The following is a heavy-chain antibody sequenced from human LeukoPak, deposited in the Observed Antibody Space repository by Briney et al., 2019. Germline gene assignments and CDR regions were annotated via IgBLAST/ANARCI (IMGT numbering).Heavy chain of an antibody. Sequence: GRSLRLSCAASGFTFDDYAMHWVRQAPGKGLKWVSGISWNSGSIGYADSVKGRFTISRDNAKNSLYLQMNSLRAEDTALYYCAKALYYDSSGNAPVDYWGQGTLVTVSS. D-gene: IGHD3-22*01. CDR1: GFTFDDYA. CDR3: AKALYYDSSGNAPVDY. V-gene: IGHV3-9*01. CDR2: ISWNSGSI. J-gene: IGHJ4*02.